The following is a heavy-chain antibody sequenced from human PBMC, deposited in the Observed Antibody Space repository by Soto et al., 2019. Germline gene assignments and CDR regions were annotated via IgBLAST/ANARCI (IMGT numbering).Heavy chain of an antibody. CDR2: IYHSGST. CDR1: GYSISSGYY. V-gene: IGHV4-38-2*01. D-gene: IGHD3-22*01. J-gene: IGHJ4*02. CDR3: AMIPTSNYYDSSGYYRGGY. Sequence: KTSETLSLTCAVSGYSISSGYYWGWIRQPPGKGLEWIGSIYHSGSTYYNPSLKSRVTISVDTSKNQFSLKLSSVTAADTAVYYCAMIPTSNYYDSSGYYRGGYWVQGTLVTVSS.